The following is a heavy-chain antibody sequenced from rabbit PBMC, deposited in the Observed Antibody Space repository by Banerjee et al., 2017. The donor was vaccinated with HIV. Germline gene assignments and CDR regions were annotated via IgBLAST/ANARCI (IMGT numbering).Heavy chain of an antibody. D-gene: IGHD8-1*01. J-gene: IGHJ4*01. V-gene: IGHV1S40*01. CDR2: IYAGNSVGT. CDR1: GFSFSSSYY. CDR3: ARRYPGSSYVPFNL. Sequence: QSLEESGGDLVKPGASLTLTCTASGFSFSSSYYMCWVRQAPGKGLEWIACIYAGNSVGTYYASWAKGRFTISKTSSTTVTLQMTSLTAADTATYFCARRYPGSSYVPFNLWGQGTLVTVS.